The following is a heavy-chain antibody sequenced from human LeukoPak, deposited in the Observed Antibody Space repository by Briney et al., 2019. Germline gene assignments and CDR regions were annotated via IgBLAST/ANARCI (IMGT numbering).Heavy chain of an antibody. CDR2: IYYSGST. CDR3: ARVRDGYPTGAFDI. Sequence: SETLSLTCTVSGGSISSSSYYWGWIRQPPGKGLEWIGSIYYSGSTYYNPSLKSRVTISVDTSKNQFSLKLTSVTAADTAVYYCARVRDGYPTGAFDIWGQGTMVTVSS. J-gene: IGHJ3*02. D-gene: IGHD5-24*01. CDR1: GGSISSSSYY. V-gene: IGHV4-39*07.